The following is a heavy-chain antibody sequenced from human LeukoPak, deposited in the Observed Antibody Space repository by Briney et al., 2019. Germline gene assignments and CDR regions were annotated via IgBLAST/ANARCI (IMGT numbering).Heavy chain of an antibody. CDR3: ARAGDSSSWDPFDY. D-gene: IGHD6-13*01. CDR2: ISSSSRTI. Sequence: GESLRLSCAASEFTFSTYNMNWVRQAPGPGLEWDSYISSSSRTIFYADSLKGRFTISRDNAKNSQYRQMTALRAEDTAGYYCARAGDSSSWDPFDYWGQGTLVTVSS. CDR1: EFTFSTYN. V-gene: IGHV3-48*01. J-gene: IGHJ4*02.